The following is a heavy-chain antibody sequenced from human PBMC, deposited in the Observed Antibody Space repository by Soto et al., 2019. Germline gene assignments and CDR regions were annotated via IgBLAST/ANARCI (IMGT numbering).Heavy chain of an antibody. D-gene: IGHD3-22*01. CDR3: ARDHFIYYDSSGYWWIEDALDI. V-gene: IGHV1-18*01. Sequence: ASVKVSCKASGYTFTSYGISWVRHAPGQGLEWMGWISAYNGNTNYAQKLQGRVTMTADTSTSTAYMELRSLRSDDTAVYYCARDHFIYYDSSGYWWIEDALDIHDKETMATV. CDR2: ISAYNGNT. J-gene: IGHJ3*02. CDR1: GYTFTSYG.